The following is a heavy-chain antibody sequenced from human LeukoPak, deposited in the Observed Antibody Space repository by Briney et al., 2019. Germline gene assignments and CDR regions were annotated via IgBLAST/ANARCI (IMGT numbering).Heavy chain of an antibody. Sequence: GGSLRLPCEASGLTFQRYGVSWVRQAPGKGLEWVSAISCRGDNIYYADSFKGRFTTSRDNAKSSLYLQMTSLRADDTAVYYCSRDSALAAFNYWGQGTLVTVSS. J-gene: IGHJ4*02. CDR3: SRDSALAAFNY. D-gene: IGHD6-19*01. CDR2: ISCRGDNI. CDR1: GLTFQRYG. V-gene: IGHV3-21*04.